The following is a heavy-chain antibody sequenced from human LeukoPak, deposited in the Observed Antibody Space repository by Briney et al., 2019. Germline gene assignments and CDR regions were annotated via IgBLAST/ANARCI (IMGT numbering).Heavy chain of an antibody. CDR1: GGSISSGSYY. V-gene: IGHV4-61*02. J-gene: IGHJ4*02. CDR3: ASLGSNDY. Sequence: PSQTLSLTCTVSGGSISSGSYYWSWIRQPAGKGLEWIGRVYMNRNINYNPSLKSRVTISADTSKNQFSLQLTSVTAADTAVYYCASLGSNDYWGQGTLVTVSS. CDR2: VYMNRNI. D-gene: IGHD2-15*01.